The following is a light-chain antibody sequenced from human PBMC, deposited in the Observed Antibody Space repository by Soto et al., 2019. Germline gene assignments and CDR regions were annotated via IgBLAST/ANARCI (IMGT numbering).Light chain of an antibody. CDR3: QQYDNLPWT. J-gene: IGKJ1*01. CDR1: QEISNY. CDR2: DAS. Sequence: DIQMTQSPSSLSASVGDRVTITCQASQEISNYLNWYQQKRGKAPKLLIDDASNLETGVPSRFSGSGSGTDFTFTISSLQPEDIATYYCQQYDNLPWTFGQGTKVEIK. V-gene: IGKV1-33*01.